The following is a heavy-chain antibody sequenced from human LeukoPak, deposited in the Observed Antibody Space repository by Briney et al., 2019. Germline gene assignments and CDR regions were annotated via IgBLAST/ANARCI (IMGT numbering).Heavy chain of an antibody. V-gene: IGHV3-15*01. J-gene: IGHJ4*02. D-gene: IGHD6-19*01. CDR1: GFTFSNAW. CDR2: IKSRTDGGTT. Sequence: GGSLRLSCAASGFTFSNAWMSWVRQAPGKGLEWVGRIKSRTDGGTTDYAAPVKGRFTISRDDSKNTLYLQMNSLKTEDTAVYYCTTDLSGLGQWLGNWGQGTLVTVSS. CDR3: TTDLSGLGQWLGN.